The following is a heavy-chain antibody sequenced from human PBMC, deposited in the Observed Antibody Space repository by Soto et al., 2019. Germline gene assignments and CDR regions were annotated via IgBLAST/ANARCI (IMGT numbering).Heavy chain of an antibody. J-gene: IGHJ4*02. CDR3: ARDIDYYDSSGYYRDY. D-gene: IGHD3-22*01. Sequence: AGGSLRLSCAASGFTFSSYSMNWVRQAPGKGLEWVSSISSSSSYIYYADSVKGRFTISRDNAKNSLYLQMNSLRAEDTAVYYCARDIDYYDSSGYYRDYWGQGTLVTVSS. CDR1: GFTFSSYS. V-gene: IGHV3-21*01. CDR2: ISSSSSYI.